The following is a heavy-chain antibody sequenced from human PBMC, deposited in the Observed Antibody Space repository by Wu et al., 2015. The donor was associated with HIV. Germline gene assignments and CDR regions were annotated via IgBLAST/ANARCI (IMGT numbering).Heavy chain of an antibody. D-gene: IGHD3-10*01. V-gene: IGHV1-46*01. J-gene: IGHJ6*02. CDR2: IDPSGGST. CDR3: VSFSPVYSGSYSWDV. Sequence: QVQLVQSGAEVKKPGASVKVSCKASGNTFINYYIHWVRQAPGQGLEWMGIIDPSGGSTTYAQKFQGRVTMTRDTSTSTVYMELNGLRSEDTAVYYCVSFSPVYSGSYSWDVWGQGTTVTVSS. CDR1: GNTFINYY.